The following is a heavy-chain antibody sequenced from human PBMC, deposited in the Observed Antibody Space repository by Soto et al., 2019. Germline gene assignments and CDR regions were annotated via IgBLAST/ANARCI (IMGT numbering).Heavy chain of an antibody. J-gene: IGHJ6*02. CDR1: GFTVSSNY. D-gene: IGHD5-18*01. Sequence: GGSLRLSCAASGFTVSSNYMSWVRQAPGKGLEWVSVIYSGGSTYYADSVKGRFTISRDNSKNTLYLQMNSLRAEDTAVYYCARAAWIQLWLNGMDVWGQGTTVTVSS. CDR3: ARAAWIQLWLNGMDV. V-gene: IGHV3-53*01. CDR2: IYSGGST.